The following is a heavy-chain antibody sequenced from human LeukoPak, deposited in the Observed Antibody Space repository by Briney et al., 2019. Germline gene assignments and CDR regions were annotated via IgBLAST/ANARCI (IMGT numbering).Heavy chain of an antibody. Sequence: PGGSLRLSCAASGFTVSSYYMSWVRQAPGKGLAWVSVIYTGGGTDYADSVKGRFTISRDNSKNTLYLQMNSLRAEDTAVYYCAREGYCSGGSCYSDYWGQGTLVTVSS. V-gene: IGHV3-53*01. CDR1: GFTVSSYY. D-gene: IGHD2-15*01. CDR2: IYTGGGT. J-gene: IGHJ4*02. CDR3: AREGYCSGGSCYSDY.